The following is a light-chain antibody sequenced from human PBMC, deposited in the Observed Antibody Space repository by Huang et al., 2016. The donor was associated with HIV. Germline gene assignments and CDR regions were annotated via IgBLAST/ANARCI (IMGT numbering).Light chain of an antibody. CDR1: QSVSSD. CDR2: DTS. V-gene: IGKV3-11*01. Sequence: EIVLTQSPATLYLSPGERATLSCRASQSVSSDLAWYQQKPGQAPRLLIYDTSSRAPGRPARFSGSGSGTDFTLTISSLEPEDFAVYYCQQRSNWPPWTFGQGTKVEIK. CDR3: QQRSNWPPWT. J-gene: IGKJ1*01.